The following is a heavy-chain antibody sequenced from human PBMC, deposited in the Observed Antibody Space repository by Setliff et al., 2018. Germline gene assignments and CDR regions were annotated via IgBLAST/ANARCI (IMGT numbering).Heavy chain of an antibody. Sequence: GGSLRLSCAASGFTFSNYEMNWVRQAPGKGLEWVSYISSSGTTIYYADSVKGRFTISRDNAKNSLYLQMSSLRAEDTAIYYCAREGGSSWSHDFNIWGQGTMVTVSS. CDR3: AREGGSSWSHDFNI. V-gene: IGHV3-48*03. D-gene: IGHD6-13*01. CDR1: GFTFSNYE. CDR2: ISSSGTTI. J-gene: IGHJ3*02.